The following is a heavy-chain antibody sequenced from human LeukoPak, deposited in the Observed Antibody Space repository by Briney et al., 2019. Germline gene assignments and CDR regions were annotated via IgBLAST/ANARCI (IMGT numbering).Heavy chain of an antibody. CDR1: GFTFSSYA. V-gene: IGHV3-23*01. Sequence: GGSLRLSCAASGFTFSSYAMSWVRQAPGKGLEWVSAISGSGGSTYYADSVKGRFTISRDNSKNTLYLQMNSLRAEDTAVYYCGKGGGRVAIDIVLVPAAMRTTYFDYWGKGTLFTVS. D-gene: IGHD2-2*01. CDR3: GKGGGRVAIDIVLVPAAMRTTYFDY. CDR2: ISGSGGST. J-gene: IGHJ4*02.